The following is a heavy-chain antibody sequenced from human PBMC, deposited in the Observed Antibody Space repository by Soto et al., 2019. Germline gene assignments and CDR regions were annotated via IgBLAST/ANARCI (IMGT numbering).Heavy chain of an antibody. CDR3: ARARLDTPALDY. CDR1: GFTFSSYA. J-gene: IGHJ4*02. V-gene: IGHV3-30-3*01. Sequence: QVQLVESGGGVVQPGRSLRLSCAASGFTFSSYAMHWVRQAPGKGLEWVAVISYDGSNKYYADSVKGRFTISRDNSKNTLYLPMNSLRAEDPAVYYCARARLDTPALDYWGQGTRVTVSS. CDR2: ISYDGSNK. D-gene: IGHD2-2*01.